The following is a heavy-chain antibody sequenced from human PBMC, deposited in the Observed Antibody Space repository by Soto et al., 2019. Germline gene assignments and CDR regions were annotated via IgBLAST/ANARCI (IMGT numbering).Heavy chain of an antibody. Sequence: QVQLVQSGAEVRKPGASVKVSCKASGYTFTDYDINWVRQAPGQGLEWVGRMNPNSGRTDYAQKLQGRGTMTRDTSISTGYMELSSLGYDDTAVYFCSTWGRNGWYTGFFWGQGTLVTVSS. V-gene: IGHV1-8*01. J-gene: IGHJ4*02. CDR2: MNPNSGRT. CDR3: STWGRNGWYTGFF. D-gene: IGHD6-19*01. CDR1: GYTFTDYD.